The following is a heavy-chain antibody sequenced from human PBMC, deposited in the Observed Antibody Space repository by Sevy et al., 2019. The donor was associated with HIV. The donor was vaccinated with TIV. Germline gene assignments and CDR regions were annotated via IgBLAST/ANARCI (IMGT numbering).Heavy chain of an antibody. Sequence: GGCLRLSCAASGFTFSDHYMEWVRQAPGKGLEWVGRTRNKADSYTTEYAASVKGRFTISRDDSRNSLYLQMNSLKTEDAAVASCATHAGIAAAGRVFDYWGQGSLVTVSS. V-gene: IGHV3-72*01. CDR1: GFTFSDHY. J-gene: IGHJ4*02. D-gene: IGHD6-13*01. CDR3: ATHAGIAAAGRVFDY. CDR2: TRNKADSYTT.